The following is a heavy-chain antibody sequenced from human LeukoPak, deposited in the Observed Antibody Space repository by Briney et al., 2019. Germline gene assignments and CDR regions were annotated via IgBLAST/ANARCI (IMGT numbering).Heavy chain of an antibody. CDR3: ASGRGAFDWFDP. D-gene: IGHD3-10*01. V-gene: IGHV1-46*01. CDR2: INPSGGST. J-gene: IGHJ5*02. CDR1: GYTFTSYY. Sequence: ASVKVSCKASGYTFTSYYMHWVRQAPGQGLEWMGIINPSGGSTSYAQKFQGRVTMTRDTSTSTVYMELSSLRSEDTAVHYCASGRGAFDWFDPWGQGTLVTVSS.